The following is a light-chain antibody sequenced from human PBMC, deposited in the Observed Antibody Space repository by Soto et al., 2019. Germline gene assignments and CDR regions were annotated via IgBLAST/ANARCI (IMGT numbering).Light chain of an antibody. J-gene: IGKJ5*01. Sequence: EIVLTQSPGPLSLSPGKRATLSCRASQSISSSYLAWYQQRPGQAPRLIIYGASSRATGIPDRFTGGWSGTDLSLTIRRLEPEDFALYYCQQYVGSPITFGQGTRLEI. CDR3: QQYVGSPIT. CDR2: GAS. V-gene: IGKV3-20*01. CDR1: QSISSSY.